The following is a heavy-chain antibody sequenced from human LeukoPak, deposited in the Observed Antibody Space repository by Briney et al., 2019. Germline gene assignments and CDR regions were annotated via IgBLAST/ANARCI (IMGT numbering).Heavy chain of an antibody. CDR1: GFTFSDYY. V-gene: IGHV3-11*03. J-gene: IGHJ5*02. CDR3: ARPKDYSRDLNWFYP. Sequence: PGGSLRLSCAACGFTFSDYYVSWIRPAPGEGLEWVSYFCSSRSYTNYADSVRGRFTLSRDNAKNALYMQMNSLRAQDTAVYYGARPKDYSRDLNWFYPRREGSLLSV. D-gene: IGHD4-11*01. CDR2: FCSSRSYT.